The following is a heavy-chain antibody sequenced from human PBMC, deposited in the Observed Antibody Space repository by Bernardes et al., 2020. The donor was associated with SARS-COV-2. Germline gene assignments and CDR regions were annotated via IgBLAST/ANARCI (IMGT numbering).Heavy chain of an antibody. CDR2: INPSSGVT. J-gene: IGHJ4*02. D-gene: IGHD3-10*01. CDR1: GYTFIGFY. Sequence: ASVKVSCKASGYTFIGFYLHWVRQAPGQGLEWMGWINPSSGVTNYAQKFQGGVTMTRDTSISTAYMELSSLRADDTAVFYCARGPISSIDYWGQGSLVTVSS. V-gene: IGHV1-2*02. CDR3: ARGPISSIDY.